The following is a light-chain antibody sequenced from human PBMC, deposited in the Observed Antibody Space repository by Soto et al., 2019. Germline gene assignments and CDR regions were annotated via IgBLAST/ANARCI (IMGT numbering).Light chain of an antibody. Sequence: DIQMTQSPSSLSASVGDRVTITCQASQDISNYLNWYQQKPGKAPKHLIYVASNLETGVLSTFSESGSRTDFTSAISSLQPEDIAKYYGHKYDSLPPTIFGQGNNLEIK. CDR1: QDISNY. V-gene: IGKV1-33*01. CDR2: VAS. CDR3: HKYDSLPPTI. J-gene: IGKJ2*01.